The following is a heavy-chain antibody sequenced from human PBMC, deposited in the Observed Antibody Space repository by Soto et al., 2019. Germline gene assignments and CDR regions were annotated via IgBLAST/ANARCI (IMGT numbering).Heavy chain of an antibody. CDR3: AASYGSGYRAFDY. J-gene: IGHJ4*02. V-gene: IGHV1-69*02. Sequence: QVQLVQSGTEVKKPGSSVKVSCKASGDTFSFYTINWVRQAPGLGLEWVGRINPIVSMSNYAQKFQGRVSMTADKSTSTAYMELLSLRSDDTAMYFCAASYGSGYRAFDYWGQGALVIVSS. CDR2: INPIVSMS. CDR1: GDTFSFYT. D-gene: IGHD3-10*01.